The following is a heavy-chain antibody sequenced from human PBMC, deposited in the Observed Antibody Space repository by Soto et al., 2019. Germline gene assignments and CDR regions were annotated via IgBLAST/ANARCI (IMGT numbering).Heavy chain of an antibody. J-gene: IGHJ2*01. CDR3: AKGGGVYSYFDL. Sequence: EVQLLESGGGLVQPGGSLRLSCDASGFTLRAYAMSWVRQAPGKGLEWVSAISGRSGNTYYADSVKGRFTISRDDSKNTVSLQMSSLRAEDTAVYYCAKGGGVYSYFDLWGRGTLVTVSS. D-gene: IGHD3-3*01. CDR1: GFTLRAYA. CDR2: ISGRSGNT. V-gene: IGHV3-23*01.